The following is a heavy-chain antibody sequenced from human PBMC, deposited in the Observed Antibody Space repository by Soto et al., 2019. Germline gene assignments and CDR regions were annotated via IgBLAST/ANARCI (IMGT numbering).Heavy chain of an antibody. CDR1: GGSISSSSYY. Sequence: SETLSLTCTVSGGSISSSSYYWGWIRQPPGKGLEWIGSIYYSGSTYYNPSLKSRVTISVDTSKNQFSLKLSSVTAADTAVYYCARLLGPGAFDIWGQGTMVTVSS. V-gene: IGHV4-39*01. CDR3: ARLLGPGAFDI. D-gene: IGHD3-16*01. J-gene: IGHJ3*02. CDR2: IYYSGST.